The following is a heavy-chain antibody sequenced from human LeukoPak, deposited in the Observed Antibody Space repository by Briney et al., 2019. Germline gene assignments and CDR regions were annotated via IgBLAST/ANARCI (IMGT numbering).Heavy chain of an antibody. CDR2: IYDSGRT. J-gene: IGHJ1*01. V-gene: IGHV4-59*01. D-gene: IGHD1-26*01. Sequence: PETLSLTCTVSGGSISSYYWSWIRQPPGKGLEWIGYIYDSGRTNYNPSLKSRVTISVDTSKNQFSLELSSVTAADTAVYYCARGGVGVNPTRLQHWGQGTLVTVSS. CDR1: GGSISSYY. CDR3: ARGGVGVNPTRLQH.